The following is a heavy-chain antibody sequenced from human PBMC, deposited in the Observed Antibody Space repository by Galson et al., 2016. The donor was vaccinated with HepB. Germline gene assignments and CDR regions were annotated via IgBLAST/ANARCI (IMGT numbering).Heavy chain of an antibody. CDR2: IHRDGHT. D-gene: IGHD2-15*01. CDR1: GFNVSDTY. Sequence: SLRLSCAASGFNVSDTYMTWLRQPPGKGLEWVSVIHRDGHTYLAASVKGRFSISRDNLKNTVDLQMNRLRAEDTAVYYCARGLHCTGGRCYFGPWFDAWGQGPLVTVSS. J-gene: IGHJ5*02. CDR3: ARGLHCTGGRCYFGPWFDA. V-gene: IGHV3-53*03.